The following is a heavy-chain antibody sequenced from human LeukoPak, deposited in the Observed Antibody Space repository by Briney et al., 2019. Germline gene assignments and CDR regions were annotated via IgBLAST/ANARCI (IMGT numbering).Heavy chain of an antibody. CDR1: GYTFTGYY. V-gene: IGHV1-2*02. CDR2: INPNSGGT. CDR3: ARDSMAAAGTGKIDP. J-gene: IGHJ5*02. D-gene: IGHD6-13*01. Sequence: ASVKVSCKASGYTFTGYYMHWVRQGPGQGLEWMGWINPNSGGTNYAQKFQGRVTMTRDTSISTAYMELSRLRSDDTAVYYCARDSMAAAGTGKIDPWGQGTLVTVSS.